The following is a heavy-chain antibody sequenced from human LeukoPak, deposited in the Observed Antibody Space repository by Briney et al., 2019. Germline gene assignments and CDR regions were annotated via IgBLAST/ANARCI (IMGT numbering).Heavy chain of an antibody. Sequence: QAGGSLRLSCAASGFTFSNYNMNWVRQAPGKGVEWVAYITLSRTTIYYADSVKGRFTISRDNSKNTLYLQMNSLRAEDTAVYYCATPFVSPHSTTKRNNWFDPWGQGTLVTVSS. CDR3: ATPFVSPHSTTKRNNWFDP. CDR2: ITLSRTTI. V-gene: IGHV3-48*01. CDR1: GFTFSNYN. J-gene: IGHJ5*02. D-gene: IGHD6-13*01.